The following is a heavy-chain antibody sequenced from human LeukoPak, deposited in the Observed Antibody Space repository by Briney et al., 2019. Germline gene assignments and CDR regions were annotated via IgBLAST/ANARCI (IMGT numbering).Heavy chain of an antibody. CDR3: AKVYDSGGYYDFWSGPRGAFDI. CDR1: GFTFSSYA. J-gene: IGHJ3*02. V-gene: IGHV3-30-3*01. Sequence: GSLRLSCAASGFTFSSYAMHWVRQAPGKGLEWVAVISYDGSNKYYADSVKGRFTISRDNSKNTLYLQMNSLRAEDTAVYYCAKVYDSGGYYDFWSGPRGAFDIWGQGTMVTVSS. CDR2: ISYDGSNK. D-gene: IGHD3-3*01.